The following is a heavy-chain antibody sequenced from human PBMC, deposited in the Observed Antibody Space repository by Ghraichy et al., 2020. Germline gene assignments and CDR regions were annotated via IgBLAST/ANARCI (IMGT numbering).Heavy chain of an antibody. Sequence: GGSLRLSCAASGFSLSSYWMHWVRQVPGKGLVWVSRLNSDESRTGYADSVKGRFSISTDNAKNTLYLQMNSLRAEDTAVYYCARGGAYDSNTWYRNSMDVWGHGTTVTVSS. J-gene: IGHJ6*02. CDR2: LNSDESRT. D-gene: IGHD3-22*01. V-gene: IGHV3-74*01. CDR1: GFSLSSYW. CDR3: ARGGAYDSNTWYRNSMDV.